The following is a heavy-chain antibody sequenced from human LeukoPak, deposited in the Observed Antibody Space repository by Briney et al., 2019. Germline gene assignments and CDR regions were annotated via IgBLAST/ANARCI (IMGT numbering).Heavy chain of an antibody. D-gene: IGHD3-10*01. V-gene: IGHV4-59*08. Sequence: SETLSLTCTVSGGSISSYYWSWIWQPPGKGLEWIGYIYYSGSTNYNPSLKSRVTISVDTSKNQFSLKLSSVTAADTAVYYCARFNRGGSGKDDAFDIWGQGTMVTVSS. CDR2: IYYSGST. J-gene: IGHJ3*02. CDR3: ARFNRGGSGKDDAFDI. CDR1: GGSISSYY.